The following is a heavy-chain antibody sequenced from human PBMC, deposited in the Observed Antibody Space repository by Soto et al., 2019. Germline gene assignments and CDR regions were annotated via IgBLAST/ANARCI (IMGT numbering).Heavy chain of an antibody. D-gene: IGHD2-15*01. CDR1: GDGFHIHW. CDR2: IYPGNSDT. J-gene: IGHJ3*02. CDR3: ASDSHWGGGNCPMGGFDR. V-gene: IGHV5-51*01. Sequence: GEYLKISCKDSGDGFHIHWVAWLRQIPGKGLEWVGIIYPGNSDTMYSPSFQGQVTISADTALSTTYLQWDTLKPSDTAMYFCASDSHWGGGNCPMGGFDRWGQGTMVTVSS.